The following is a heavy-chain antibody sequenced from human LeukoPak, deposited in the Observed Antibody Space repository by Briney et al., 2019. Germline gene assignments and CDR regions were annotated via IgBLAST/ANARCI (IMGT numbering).Heavy chain of an antibody. J-gene: IGHJ4*02. V-gene: IGHV3-33*01. Sequence: GGSLRLSCAASGFTFSSYGMHWVRQAPGKGLEWVAVIWYVGTNRYYADSVKGRFTISRDNSKNTLFLQMNSLRAEDTAVYYCARDLSPKEGSGNYSHYWGQGSLVTVSS. CDR1: GFTFSSYG. CDR2: IWYVGTNR. D-gene: IGHD3-10*01. CDR3: ARDLSPKEGSGNYSHY.